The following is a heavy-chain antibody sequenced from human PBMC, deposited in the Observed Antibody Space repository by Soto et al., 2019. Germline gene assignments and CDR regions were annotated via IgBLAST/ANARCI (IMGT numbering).Heavy chain of an antibody. CDR3: ARAPYYYDTSGYYGANY. J-gene: IGHJ4*02. V-gene: IGHV3-30-3*01. CDR1: GFTFSSYA. CDR2: ISYDGNNK. Sequence: QVRLVESGGGVVQPGRSLRLSCAASGFTFSSYAMNWVRQAPGKGLEWVAVISYDGNNKDYADSVKGRFTISRDNSKNTLYVQMNSLRAEDTAVYFCARAPYYYDTSGYYGANYWGQGPLVTVSS. D-gene: IGHD3-22*01.